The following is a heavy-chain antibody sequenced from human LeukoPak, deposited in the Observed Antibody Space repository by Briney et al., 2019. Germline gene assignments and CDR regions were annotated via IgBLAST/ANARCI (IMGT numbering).Heavy chain of an antibody. CDR3: VRAQPLGWDDYLDY. CDR2: MDWSGGSI. V-gene: IGHV3-23*01. Sequence: PGGSLRLSCAASGFTFTKYSMRWVRQAPGKGLEWVSGMDWSGGSIYYADSVKGRFTISRDNSKASLYLQMNSLRAEDTAVLYCVRAQPLGWDDYLDYWGQGVLVTVSP. J-gene: IGHJ4*02. CDR1: GFTFTKYS. D-gene: IGHD1-1*01.